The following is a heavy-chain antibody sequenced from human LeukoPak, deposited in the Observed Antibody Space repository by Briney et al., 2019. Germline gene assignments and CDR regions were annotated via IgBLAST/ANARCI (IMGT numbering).Heavy chain of an antibody. Sequence: SETLSLTCAVYGGSFSGYYWSWIRQPPGKGLEWIGEINHSGSTNYNPSLKSRVTISVDTSKNQFSLKLRSVTAADTALYYCARSELSCSGGSCPTRYAFGIWGQGTVVTASS. V-gene: IGHV4-34*01. D-gene: IGHD2-15*01. J-gene: IGHJ3*02. CDR2: INHSGST. CDR1: GGSFSGYY. CDR3: ARSELSCSGGSCPTRYAFGI.